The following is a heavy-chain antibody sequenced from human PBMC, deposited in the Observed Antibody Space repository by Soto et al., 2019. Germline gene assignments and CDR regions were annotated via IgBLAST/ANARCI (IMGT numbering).Heavy chain of an antibody. CDR2: INPSGGST. J-gene: IGHJ4*02. Sequence: GASVKVSCKASGYTFTSYYMHWVRQAPGQGLEWMGIINPSGGSTSYAQKFQGRVTMTRDTSTSTVYMELSSLRSEDTAVYYCARETSSSFFRSRFLDYWGQGTLVTVSS. D-gene: IGHD6-13*01. V-gene: IGHV1-46*01. CDR3: ARETSSSFFRSRFLDY. CDR1: GYTFTSYY.